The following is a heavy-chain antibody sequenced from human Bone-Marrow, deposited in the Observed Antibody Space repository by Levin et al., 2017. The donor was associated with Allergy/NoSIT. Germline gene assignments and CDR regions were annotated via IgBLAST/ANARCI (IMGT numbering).Heavy chain of an antibody. CDR3: ARGIGYDYIWGSYRFDY. D-gene: IGHD3-16*02. CDR2: INTNTGNP. CDR1: GYTFTSYA. V-gene: IGHV7-4-1*02. Sequence: ASVKVSCKASGYTFTSYAMNWVRQAPGQGLEWMGWINTNTGNPTYAQGFTGRFVFSLDTSVSTAYLQISSLKAEDTAVYYCARGIGYDYIWGSYRFDYWGQGTLVTVSS. J-gene: IGHJ4*02.